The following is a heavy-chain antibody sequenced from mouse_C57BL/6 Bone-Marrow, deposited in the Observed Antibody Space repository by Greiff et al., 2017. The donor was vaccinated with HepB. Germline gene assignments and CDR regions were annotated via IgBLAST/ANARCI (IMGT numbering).Heavy chain of an antibody. CDR3: ARGDYYGSSDAWFAY. V-gene: IGHV1-81*01. D-gene: IGHD1-1*01. CDR1: GYTFTSYG. J-gene: IGHJ3*01. CDR2: IYPRSGNT. Sequence: VQLQQSGAELARPGASVKLSCKASGYTFTSYGISWVKQRTGQGLEWIGEIYPRSGNTYYNEKFKGKATLTADKSSSTAYMELRSLTSEDSAVYVCARGDYYGSSDAWFAYWGQGTLVTVSA.